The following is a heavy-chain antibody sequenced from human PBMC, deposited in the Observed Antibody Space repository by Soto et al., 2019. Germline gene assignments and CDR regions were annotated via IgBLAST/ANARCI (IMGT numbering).Heavy chain of an antibody. CDR1: GFTFSSYG. V-gene: IGHV3-30*18. CDR3: AKGGVLFGVVIIRDYFDY. D-gene: IGHD3-3*01. J-gene: IGHJ4*01. Sequence: GGSLRLSCAASGFTFSSYGMHWVRQAPGKGLEWVAVISYDGSNKYYADSVKGRFTISRDNSKNTLYLQMNSLRAEDTAVYYCAKGGVLFGVVIIRDYFDYWGQGTLVAVSS. CDR2: ISYDGSNK.